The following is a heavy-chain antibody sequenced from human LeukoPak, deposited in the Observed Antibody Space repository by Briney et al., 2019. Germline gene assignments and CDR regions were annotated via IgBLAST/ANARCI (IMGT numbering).Heavy chain of an antibody. Sequence: SVKVSCKASGGTFSSYAISWVRQAPGQGLEWMGGIIPIFGTANYAQKFQGRVTITTDESTSTAYMELSSLRSEDTAVYYCAKDHWELLAPGAFDIWGQGTMVTVSS. V-gene: IGHV1-69*05. CDR1: GGTFSSYA. D-gene: IGHD1-26*01. CDR3: AKDHWELLAPGAFDI. CDR2: IIPIFGTA. J-gene: IGHJ3*02.